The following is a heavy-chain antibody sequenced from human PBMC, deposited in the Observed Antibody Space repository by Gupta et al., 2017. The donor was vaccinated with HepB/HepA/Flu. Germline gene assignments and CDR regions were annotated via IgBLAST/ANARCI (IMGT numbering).Heavy chain of an antibody. CDR2: IYPGDSDT. Sequence: EVQLVQSGAEVKKPGESLKISCKGSGYSFTSYWIGWVRQMPGQGLEWMGIIYPGDSDTRYSPSFQGQVTISADKSISTAYLQWSSLKASDTAMYYCARHGLRFLEWFRGYYYYGMDVWGQGTTVTVSS. CDR3: ARHGLRFLEWFRGYYYYGMDV. D-gene: IGHD3-3*01. V-gene: IGHV5-51*01. CDR1: GYSFTSYW. J-gene: IGHJ6*02.